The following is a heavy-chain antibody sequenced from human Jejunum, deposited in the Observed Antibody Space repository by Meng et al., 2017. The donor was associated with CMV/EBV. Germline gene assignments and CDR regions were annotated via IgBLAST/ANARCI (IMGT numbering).Heavy chain of an antibody. J-gene: IGHJ1*01. CDR1: GYTFTRDA. CDR2: INGGDGDT. Sequence: QVQFLQSGAEVKKPGASVKISCKASGYTFTRDAVYWVRQAPGQGLEWMGWINGGDGDTKYSQKFQDRVTITRDISANTVYIELSSLRFEDTAVYYCARGVVGTGNWGQGTLVTVSS. V-gene: IGHV1-3*01. CDR3: ARGVVGTGN. D-gene: IGHD1-14*01.